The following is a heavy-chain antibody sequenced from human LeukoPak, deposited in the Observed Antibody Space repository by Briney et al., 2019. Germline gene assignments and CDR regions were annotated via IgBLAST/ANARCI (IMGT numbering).Heavy chain of an antibody. CDR2: ISSGATTI. J-gene: IGHJ1*01. D-gene: IGHD1-1*01. CDR3: ARGGTTRNGYFQH. V-gene: IGHV3-11*01. Sequence: PGGSLRLSCAASGFSFSDYYMSWIRQTPGKGPEWVSYISSGATTISYADSVKGRFTISRDDAKNSLYLRMHSLRVEDTAVYYCARGGTTRNGYFQHWGQGTLVTVSS. CDR1: GFSFSDYY.